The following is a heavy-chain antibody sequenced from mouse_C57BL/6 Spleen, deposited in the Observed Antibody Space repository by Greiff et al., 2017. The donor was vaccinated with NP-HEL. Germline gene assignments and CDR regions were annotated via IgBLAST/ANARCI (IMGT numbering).Heavy chain of an antibody. CDR1: GYTFTDYV. D-gene: IGHD1-1*01. Sequence: QVQLQQSGAELVRPGASVTLSCKASGYTFTDYVMHWVKQTPVHGLEWIGAIDPETGGTAYNQKFKGKAILTADKSSSTAYMELRGLTSEDSAVYYDTGWNSTVVATDYYAMDYWGQGTSVTVSS. CDR3: TGWNSTVVATDYYAMDY. CDR2: IDPETGGT. J-gene: IGHJ4*01. V-gene: IGHV1-15*01.